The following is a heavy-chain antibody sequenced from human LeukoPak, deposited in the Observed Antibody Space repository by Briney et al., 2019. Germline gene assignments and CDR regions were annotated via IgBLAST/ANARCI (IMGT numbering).Heavy chain of an antibody. CDR2: ISGRGGST. Sequence: GGSLRLSSAASRFTFSSYAMSSVPQAPGKGLEWVSAISGRGGSTYYADSVKGRFTISRDNSKNTLYLQMNSLRAEDTAVYYCAKDEVVVAASFDYWGQGTLVTVSS. V-gene: IGHV3-23*01. CDR1: RFTFSSYA. J-gene: IGHJ4*02. CDR3: AKDEVVVAASFDY. D-gene: IGHD2-15*01.